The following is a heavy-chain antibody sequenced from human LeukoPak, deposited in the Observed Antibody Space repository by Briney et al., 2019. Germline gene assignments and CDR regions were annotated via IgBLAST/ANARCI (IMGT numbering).Heavy chain of an antibody. CDR1: GFTFSSYW. CDR2: INHSGST. J-gene: IGHJ4*02. Sequence: GSLRLSCAASGFTFSSYWMSWVRQPPGKGLEWIGEINHSGSTNYNPSLKSRVTISVDTSKNQFSLKLSSVTAADTAVYYCARDNGGITDYWGQGTLVTVSS. D-gene: IGHD2-8*01. V-gene: IGHV4-34*01. CDR3: ARDNGGITDY.